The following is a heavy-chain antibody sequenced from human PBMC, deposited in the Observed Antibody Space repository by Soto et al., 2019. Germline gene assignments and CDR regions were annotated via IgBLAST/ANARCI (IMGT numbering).Heavy chain of an antibody. D-gene: IGHD5-18*01. Sequence: SVKVSCKASGYTFTIYSIHWVRQAPVQRLEWMGWVNAGNGNTKYSQKFQGRLTITRDTSASTAYMELSSLISEDTAVIYCARVTAMVAGPFDYWGQGTQVTVSS. CDR1: GYTFTIYS. J-gene: IGHJ4*02. V-gene: IGHV1-3*01. CDR3: ARVTAMVAGPFDY. CDR2: VNAGNGNT.